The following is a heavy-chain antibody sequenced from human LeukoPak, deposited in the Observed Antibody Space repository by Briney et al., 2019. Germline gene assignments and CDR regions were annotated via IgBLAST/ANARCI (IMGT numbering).Heavy chain of an antibody. CDR1: GFSFSSYN. V-gene: IGHV3-23*01. D-gene: IGHD3-16*02. CDR3: ARSLSSRFSGPRRPYYFDS. CDR2: ISGSGGST. J-gene: IGHJ4*02. Sequence: PGGSLRLSCAASGFSFSSYNMNWVRQAPGEGLEWVSAISGSGGSTYYADSVKGRFTISRDNSKKTLYLQMNSLRAEDTAVYYCARSLSSRFSGPRRPYYFDSWGQGTLVTVSS.